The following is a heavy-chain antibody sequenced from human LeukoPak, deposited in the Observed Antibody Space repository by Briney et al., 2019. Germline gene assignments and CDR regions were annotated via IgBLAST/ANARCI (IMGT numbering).Heavy chain of an antibody. Sequence: GGSPRLSCAASGFTFDDYAMHWVRQAPGKGLEWVSGISWNSGSIGYADSVKGRFTISRDNGKNSLYLQMNSLRAEDMALYYCAKDLRAYDILTGSGGLGYWGQGTLVTVSS. D-gene: IGHD3-9*01. V-gene: IGHV3-9*03. CDR2: ISWNSGSI. CDR1: GFTFDDYA. CDR3: AKDLRAYDILTGSGGLGY. J-gene: IGHJ4*02.